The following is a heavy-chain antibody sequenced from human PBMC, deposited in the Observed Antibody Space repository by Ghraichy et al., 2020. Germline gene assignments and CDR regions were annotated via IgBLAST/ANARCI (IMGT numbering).Heavy chain of an antibody. V-gene: IGHV4-4*07. J-gene: IGHJ6*02. CDR1: GGSISSYY. CDR3: ARDYYDYVWGSYRRNYYYGMDV. D-gene: IGHD3-16*02. Sequence: SETLSLTCTVSGGSISSYYWSWIRQPAGKGLEWIGRIYTSGSTNYNPSLKSRVTMSVDTSKNQFSLKLSSVTAADTAVYYCARDYYDYVWGSYRRNYYYGMDVWGQGTTVTVSS. CDR2: IYTSGST.